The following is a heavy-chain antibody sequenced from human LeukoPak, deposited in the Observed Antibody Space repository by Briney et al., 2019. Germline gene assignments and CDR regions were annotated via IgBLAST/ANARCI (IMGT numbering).Heavy chain of an antibody. D-gene: IGHD4-11*01. CDR1: GGSISSYY. CDR3: AISMTTVSYFDY. J-gene: IGHJ4*02. Sequence: PSETLSLTCTVSGGSISSYYWSWIRQPPGKGLEWIGYIYYSGSTNYNPSLKSRVTIPVDTSKNQFSLKLSSVTAADTAVYYCAISMTTVSYFDYWGQGTLVTVSS. CDR2: IYYSGST. V-gene: IGHV4-59*01.